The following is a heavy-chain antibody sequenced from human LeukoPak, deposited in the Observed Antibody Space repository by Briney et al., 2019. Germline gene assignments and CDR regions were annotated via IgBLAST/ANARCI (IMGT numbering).Heavy chain of an antibody. CDR2: IRYDGSNK. CDR1: GFTFSTSG. V-gene: IGHV3-30*02. CDR3: AKAPGPTGYSSSWYVSGGYMDV. J-gene: IGHJ6*03. Sequence: GRSLRLSCAASGFTFSTSGMHWVRQAPGKGLEWVAFIRYDGSNKYYADSVKGRFTISRDNSKNTLYLQMNSLRAEDTAVYYCAKAPGPTGYSSSWYVSGGYMDVWGKGTTVTISS. D-gene: IGHD6-13*01.